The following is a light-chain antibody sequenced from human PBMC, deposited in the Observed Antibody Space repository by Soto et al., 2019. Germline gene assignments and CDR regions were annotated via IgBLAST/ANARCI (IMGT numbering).Light chain of an antibody. CDR1: QSVHSN. CDR3: QESYTTPAVS. CDR2: GAS. J-gene: IGKJ4*01. Sequence: EIVMTQSPATLSLSPGETATLSCRASQSVHSNLAWFQQHPGQAPRLLIYGASSRATGIPVRFSGSGSGTEFTLTISSLQPEDFATYFCQESYTTPAVSFGGGTKVEIK. V-gene: IGKV3-15*01.